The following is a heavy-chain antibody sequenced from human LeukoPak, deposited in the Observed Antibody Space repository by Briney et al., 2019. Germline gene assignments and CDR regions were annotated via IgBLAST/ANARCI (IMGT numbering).Heavy chain of an antibody. Sequence: PGGSLRLSCAASGFTFSSYSMNWVRQAPGKGLEWVSSISSSSSYIYYADSVKGRFTISRDNSKNTLYLQMNSLRAEDTAVYYCAKDRIVGATVGAFDIWGQGAMVTVSS. V-gene: IGHV3-21*01. D-gene: IGHD1-26*01. CDR2: ISSSSSYI. CDR1: GFTFSSYS. CDR3: AKDRIVGATVGAFDI. J-gene: IGHJ3*02.